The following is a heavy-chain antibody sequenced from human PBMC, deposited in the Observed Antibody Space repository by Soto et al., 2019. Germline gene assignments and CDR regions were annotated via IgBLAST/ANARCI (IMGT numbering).Heavy chain of an antibody. V-gene: IGHV4-59*11. CDR2: IYYSGST. CDR3: ARSAWGYAFDI. CDR1: GGSISSHY. Sequence: QVQLQESGPGLVKPSETLSLTCTLSGGSISSHYWTWIRQPPGKGLEWIGYIYYSGSTNYNPSLNSRVTISVDSSKTQFSLKLTSVTAADTAVYYCARSAWGYAFDIWGQGTMVTVSS. D-gene: IGHD1-26*01. J-gene: IGHJ3*02.